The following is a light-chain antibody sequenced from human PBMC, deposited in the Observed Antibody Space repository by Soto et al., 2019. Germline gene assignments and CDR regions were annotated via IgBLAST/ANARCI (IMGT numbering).Light chain of an antibody. CDR2: EVI. CDR1: TSDVGSYNY. Sequence: QSALTQPASVSGSPGQSITISCTGTTSDVGSYNYVSWYQQYPGKAPKLMIYEVINRPSGVSNRFSGSKSGNTASLTISGLQAEDEADYYCSSYTSSSTLVFGGGTKLTVL. J-gene: IGLJ3*02. V-gene: IGLV2-14*01. CDR3: SSYTSSSTLV.